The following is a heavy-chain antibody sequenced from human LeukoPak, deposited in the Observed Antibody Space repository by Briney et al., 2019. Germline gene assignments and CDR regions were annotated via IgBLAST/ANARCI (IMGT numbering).Heavy chain of an antibody. Sequence: ASVKVSCKASGYTFTSYGISSVRQAPGQGLEWVGWICAYNGNTKYAQKLQGRVTMTTDTSTSTHYMELRSLRSDDTAVYYCARTRYCSGGSCLDYWGQGTLVTVSS. CDR3: ARTRYCSGGSCLDY. CDR1: GYTFTSYG. CDR2: ICAYNGNT. D-gene: IGHD2-15*01. J-gene: IGHJ4*02. V-gene: IGHV1-18*01.